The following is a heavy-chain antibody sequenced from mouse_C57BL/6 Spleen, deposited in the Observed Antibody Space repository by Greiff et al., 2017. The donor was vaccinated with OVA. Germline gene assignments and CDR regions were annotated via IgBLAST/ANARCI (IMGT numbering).Heavy chain of an antibody. CDR1: GYTFTSYW. J-gene: IGHJ2*01. CDR3: ARWLLTFDY. Sequence: VQLQQPGAELVMPGASVKLSCKASGYTFTSYWIHWVKQRPGQGLEWIGEIDPSDSYTNYNQKFKGKSTLTVDKSSSTAYMQLSSLTSEDSAVYYCARWLLTFDYWGQGTTLTVSS. V-gene: IGHV1-69*01. CDR2: IDPSDSYT. D-gene: IGHD2-3*01.